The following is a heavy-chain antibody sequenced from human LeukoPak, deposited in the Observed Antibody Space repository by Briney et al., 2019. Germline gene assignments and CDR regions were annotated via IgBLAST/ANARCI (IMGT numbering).Heavy chain of an antibody. V-gene: IGHV3-23*01. CDR3: AKYVSAKGPPYALDV. CDR1: GFSFSSYA. D-gene: IGHD2/OR15-2a*01. J-gene: IGHJ6*02. CDR2: ISASGGST. Sequence: KSGGSLRLSCTASGFSFSSYAMQWVRQAPGKGLEWVSGISASGGSTWYADSVKGRFTISRDNSKNTLYLQMNSLRAEDTAVYYCAKYVSAKGPPYALDVWGQGTTVTVSS.